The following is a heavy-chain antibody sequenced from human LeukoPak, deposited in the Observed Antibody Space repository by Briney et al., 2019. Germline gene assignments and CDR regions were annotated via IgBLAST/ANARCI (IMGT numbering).Heavy chain of an antibody. J-gene: IGHJ6*02. CDR3: ARDRWTSSYYYGMDV. CDR1: GDTFSSYT. Sequence: ASVKVSCKASGDTFSSYTISWVRQAPGQGLEWMGIINPGGGSTSYAQKFQGRVTMTRDTSTSTVYMELSSLRSEDTAVYYCARDRWTSSYYYGMDVWGQGTTVTVSS. CDR2: INPGGGST. D-gene: IGHD3/OR15-3a*01. V-gene: IGHV1-46*01.